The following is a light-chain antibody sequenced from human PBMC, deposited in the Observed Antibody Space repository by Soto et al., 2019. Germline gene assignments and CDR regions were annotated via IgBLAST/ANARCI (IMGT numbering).Light chain of an antibody. V-gene: IGKV3-15*01. CDR1: QSVSSN. CDR2: AVS. J-gene: IGKJ1*01. Sequence: EIMMTQSPGTLSASPGERATLSCRASQSVSSNLAWYQQKPGQAPRLLIYAVSTRATGIPARFSGRGSGTEFPLTISSLQSEDVAVYYCQHYNKSPLTFGQGTKVEIK. CDR3: QHYNKSPLT.